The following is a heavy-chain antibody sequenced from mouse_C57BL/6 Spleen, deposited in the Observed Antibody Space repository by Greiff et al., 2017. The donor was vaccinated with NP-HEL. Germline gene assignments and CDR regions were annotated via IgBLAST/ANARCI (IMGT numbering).Heavy chain of an antibody. CDR3: ARRGFTTVVATDY. Sequence: VQLQQSGPELVKPGASVKISCKASGYAFSSSWMNWVKQRPGKGLEWIGRIYPGDGDTNYNGKFKGKATLTADKSSSTAYMQLSSLTSEDSAVFFCARRGFTTVVATDYWAQGTTLTVSS. D-gene: IGHD1-1*01. CDR2: IYPGDGDT. V-gene: IGHV1-82*01. CDR1: GYAFSSSW. J-gene: IGHJ2*01.